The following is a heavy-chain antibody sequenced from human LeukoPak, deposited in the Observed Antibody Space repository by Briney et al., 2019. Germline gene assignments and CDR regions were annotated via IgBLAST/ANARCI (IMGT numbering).Heavy chain of an antibody. CDR3: ARDPSVATIPDAFDI. D-gene: IGHD5-12*01. J-gene: IGHJ3*02. CDR2: INHSGST. V-gene: IGHV4-34*01. CDR1: GGSFSGYY. Sequence: SETLSLTCAVYGGSFSGYYWSWIRQPPGKGLEWIGEINHSGSTKYNPSLKSRVTISVDKSKNQFSLKVSSVTAADTAVYYCARDPSVATIPDAFDIWGQGTMVTVSS.